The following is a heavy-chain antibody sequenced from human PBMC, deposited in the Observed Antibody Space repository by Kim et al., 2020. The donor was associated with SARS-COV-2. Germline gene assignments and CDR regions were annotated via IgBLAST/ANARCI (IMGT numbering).Heavy chain of an antibody. CDR3: ARVTKGTDAFDP. D-gene: IGHD1-1*01. Sequence: SETLSLTCTVSGGSISSYYWSWIRQPPGKGLEWIGYIYYSGSTNYNPSLKSRVTISVDTSKNQFSLKLSSVTAADTAVYYCARVTKGTDAFDPWGQGTLVTVSS. CDR2: IYYSGST. V-gene: IGHV4-59*01. J-gene: IGHJ5*02. CDR1: GGSISSYY.